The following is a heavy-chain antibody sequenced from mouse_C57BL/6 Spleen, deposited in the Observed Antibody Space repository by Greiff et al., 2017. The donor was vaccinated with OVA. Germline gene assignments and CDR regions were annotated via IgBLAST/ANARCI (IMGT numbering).Heavy chain of an antibody. Sequence: VQLKESGGGLVQPKGSLKLSCAASGFSFNTYAMNWVRQAPGKGLEWVARIRSKRNNYATYYADSVKDRFTISRDDSESMLYLQMNNLKTEDTAMYYCVRHALTHYLDYWGQGTTLTVSS. CDR1: GFSFNTYA. CDR2: IRSKRNNYAT. CDR3: VRHALTHYLDY. J-gene: IGHJ2*01. V-gene: IGHV10-1*01.